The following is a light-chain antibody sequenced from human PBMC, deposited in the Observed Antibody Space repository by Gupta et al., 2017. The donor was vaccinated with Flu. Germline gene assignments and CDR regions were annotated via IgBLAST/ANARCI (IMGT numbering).Light chain of an antibody. Sequence: QSALTQPASVSGSPGQSITISCTESSSDVGGYKYVSWYRQHPGKAPKLIIYEVSHRPSGVSNRFSGSKSGTTASLTISGLQAEDEADYYCSSYTHSGTLVVFGGGTKLTVL. CDR3: SSYTHSGTLVV. V-gene: IGLV2-14*01. J-gene: IGLJ2*01. CDR2: EVS. CDR1: SSDVGGYKY.